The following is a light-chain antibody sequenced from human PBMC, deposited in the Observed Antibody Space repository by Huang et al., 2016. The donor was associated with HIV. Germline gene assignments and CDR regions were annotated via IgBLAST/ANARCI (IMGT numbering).Light chain of an antibody. J-gene: IGKJ3*01. Sequence: IQLTQSPSSLSASVGDRVTITCRASQGIGRYLVWYQQKPGKAPKLLNYAASTLQSGVPSRFSGSGSGTDFTLTISSLQPEDFATYYCQQLKTYPITFGPGTQVDIK. CDR1: QGIGRY. CDR3: QQLKTYPIT. V-gene: IGKV1-9*01. CDR2: AAS.